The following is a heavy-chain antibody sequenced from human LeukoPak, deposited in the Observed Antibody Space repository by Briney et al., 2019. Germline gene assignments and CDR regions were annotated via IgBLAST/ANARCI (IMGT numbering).Heavy chain of an antibody. CDR3: ARSYYGDYEDF. V-gene: IGHV3-74*01. Sequence: GGSLRLSCPASGFTSSTYWIHWVRQAPGKGLMWVSRINSDGSSTSYADSVKGRFTISRDNAKNTVYLHMNSLKVEDTAVYYCARSYYGDYEDFWGQGTLVAVSS. J-gene: IGHJ4*02. CDR2: INSDGSST. D-gene: IGHD4-17*01. CDR1: GFTSSTYW.